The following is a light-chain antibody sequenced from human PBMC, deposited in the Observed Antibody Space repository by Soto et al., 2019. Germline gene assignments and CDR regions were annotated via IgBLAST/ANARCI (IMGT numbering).Light chain of an antibody. CDR1: SSDVGGYNY. CDR3: CSYAGSYTFYV. J-gene: IGLJ1*01. V-gene: IGLV2-11*01. Sequence: HSVLTQPRSVSGSPGQSVTISCTGTSSDVGGYNYVSWYQQHPGKAPKLMIYDVSKRPSGVPDRFSGSKSGNTASLTISGLQAEDEADYDCCSYAGSYTFYVFGTGTKLTVL. CDR2: DVS.